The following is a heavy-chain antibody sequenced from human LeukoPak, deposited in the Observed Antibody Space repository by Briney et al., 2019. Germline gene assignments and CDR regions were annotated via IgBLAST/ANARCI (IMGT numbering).Heavy chain of an antibody. J-gene: IGHJ3*02. CDR1: EFTFSSYW. V-gene: IGHV3-7*01. CDR3: ASRGVVTGAFDI. Sequence: GGSLRLSCAASEFTFSSYWMSWVRQAPGKGLEWVANIKLDGSEKYYVNSVKGRFTISRDNAKNTLYLQMNSLRAEDTAVYYCASRGVVTGAFDIWGQGTMVTVSS. CDR2: IKLDGSEK. D-gene: IGHD2-15*01.